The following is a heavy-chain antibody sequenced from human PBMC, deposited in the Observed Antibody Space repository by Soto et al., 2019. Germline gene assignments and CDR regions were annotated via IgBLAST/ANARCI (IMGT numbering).Heavy chain of an antibody. J-gene: IGHJ6*02. CDR1: GGSISSDDYY. CDR2: VYYSGST. CDR3: ATVSRTVSYYYYGMDV. D-gene: IGHD3-16*01. Sequence: SETLSLTCTVSGGSISSDDYYWSRIRQPPGKGLEWIGYVYYSGSTYYNPSLKSRVSISVDTSKNQFSLKLSSVTAADTAVYYCATVSRTVSYYYYGMDVWGQGTTVTV. V-gene: IGHV4-30-4*01.